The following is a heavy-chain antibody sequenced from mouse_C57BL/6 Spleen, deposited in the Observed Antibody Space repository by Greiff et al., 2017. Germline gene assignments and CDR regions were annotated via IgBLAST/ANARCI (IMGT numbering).Heavy chain of an antibody. CDR2: ISSGSSTI. D-gene: IGHD1-1*02. CDR3: ARMVASYAMDY. CDR1: GFTFSDYG. V-gene: IGHV5-17*01. J-gene: IGHJ4*01. Sequence: EVKVVESGGGLVKPGGSLKLSCAASGFTFSDYGMHWVRQAPEKGLEWVAYISSGSSTIYYADTVKGRFTISRDNAKNTLFLQMTSLRSEDTAMYYCARMVASYAMDYWGQGTSVTVSS.